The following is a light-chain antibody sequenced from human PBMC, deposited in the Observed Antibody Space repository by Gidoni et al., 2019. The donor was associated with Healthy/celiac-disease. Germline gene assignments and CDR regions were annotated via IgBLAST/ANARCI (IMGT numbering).Light chain of an antibody. J-gene: IGKJ1*01. CDR1: QSISSY. V-gene: IGKV1-39*01. Sequence: DIQMTQSPSSLSASVGDRVTITCRASQSISSYLNWYQQKPGKAPKLLIYAASSLQSGVPSRFSGSGSGTDFTLTISSLQPEDFATYYCQQSYSTPPWTFXHXTKVXIK. CDR2: AAS. CDR3: QQSYSTPPWT.